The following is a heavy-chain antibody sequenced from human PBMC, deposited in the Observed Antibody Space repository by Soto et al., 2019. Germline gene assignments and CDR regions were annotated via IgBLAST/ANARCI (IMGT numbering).Heavy chain of an antibody. Sequence: GRSLRLSCPAFGLTFTTYALNRVRQATGKGLEWVSVISDTGGSTYYADSLKGRITISRHNSKNTLYLQMNSLRAEDTAIYYCVKEGIGWYSRGSFEFGGRGTLVTVSS. CDR1: GLTFTTYA. CDR2: ISDTGGST. CDR3: VKEGIGWYSRGSFEF. V-gene: IGHV3-23*01. D-gene: IGHD6-19*01. J-gene: IGHJ4*03.